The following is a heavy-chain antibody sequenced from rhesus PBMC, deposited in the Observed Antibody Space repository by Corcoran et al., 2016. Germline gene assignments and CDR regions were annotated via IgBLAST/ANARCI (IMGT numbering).Heavy chain of an antibody. D-gene: IGHD2-21*01. CDR1: GGSFRNPY. CDR3: ARGCTGSGCPLVNIDY. J-gene: IGHJ4*01. V-gene: IGHV4-173*01. CDR2: IFDSGANT. Sequence: QLQLQESGPGLVKPSEPPSLPCAVSGGSFRNPYWSWFLQPPGKGLEWIGRIFDSGANTDNNPSRKSRVTISTDTSKNQFSLKLSSVTAADTAMYYCARGCTGSGCPLVNIDYWGQGVLVTVSS.